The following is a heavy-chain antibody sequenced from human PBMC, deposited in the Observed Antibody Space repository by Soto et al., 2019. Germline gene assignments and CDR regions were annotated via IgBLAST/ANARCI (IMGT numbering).Heavy chain of an antibody. CDR1: GGSVSSGSYY. CDR3: ATTYYYGSGSYYSPPSFDY. J-gene: IGHJ4*02. Sequence: QVQLQESGPGLVKPSETLSLTCTVSGGSVSSGSYYWSWIRQPPGKGLEWIGYIYYSGSTNYNPSRQRRVTISVDTSKNQFSLKLSSVTAAVTAVYYCATTYYYGSGSYYSPPSFDYWVQGTLVTVSS. V-gene: IGHV4-61*01. CDR2: IYYSGST. D-gene: IGHD3-10*01.